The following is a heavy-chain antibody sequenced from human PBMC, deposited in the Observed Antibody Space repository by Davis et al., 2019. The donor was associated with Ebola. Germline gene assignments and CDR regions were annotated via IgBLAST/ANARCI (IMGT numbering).Heavy chain of an antibody. CDR1: NDSIFNYY. Sequence: MPSETLSLTCTVSNDSIFNYYWSWIRQPPGKTLEWMGYIDYTGSSYYNPSLEGRATISVDTSKNHFSLNLRSVTAADTATYYCARERHPASTWFDPWGQGTLVTVSS. CDR3: ARERHPASTWFDP. J-gene: IGHJ5*02. V-gene: IGHV4-59*13. D-gene: IGHD1-26*01. CDR2: IDYTGSS.